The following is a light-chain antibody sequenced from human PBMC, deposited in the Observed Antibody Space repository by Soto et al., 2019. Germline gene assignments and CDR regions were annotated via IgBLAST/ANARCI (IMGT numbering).Light chain of an antibody. CDR3: CSYTTSNTRQIV. V-gene: IGLV2-14*03. Sequence: QSVLTQPASLSGSPGQSITISCTGTSSDVGGYNYVSWYQQHPGKAPKFMIYDVSSRPSGVSNRFSGSKSGNTASLTISGLQAEDEADYYCCSYTTSNTRQIVFGTGTKAPS. CDR1: SSDVGGYNY. J-gene: IGLJ1*01. CDR2: DVS.